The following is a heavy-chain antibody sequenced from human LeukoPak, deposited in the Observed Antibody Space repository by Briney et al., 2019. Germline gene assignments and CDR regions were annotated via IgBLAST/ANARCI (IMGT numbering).Heavy chain of an antibody. CDR2: IGTAGDT. Sequence: GGSLRLSCAASGFTFSTYDMHWVRQATGKGLEWVSGIGTAGDTYYPGSVKGRFTISRENAKNSLYLQMNSLRAGDTAVYYCARDTLSGPLRYFDLWGRGTLVTVSS. V-gene: IGHV3-13*01. CDR1: GFTFSTYD. D-gene: IGHD3-10*01. J-gene: IGHJ2*01. CDR3: ARDTLSGPLRYFDL.